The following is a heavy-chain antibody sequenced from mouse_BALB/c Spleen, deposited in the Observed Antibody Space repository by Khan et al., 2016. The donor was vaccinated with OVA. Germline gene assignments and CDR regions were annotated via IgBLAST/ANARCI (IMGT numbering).Heavy chain of an antibody. V-gene: IGHV2-6-1*01. CDR2: IWSDGST. CDR3: ARQPYYYYNIMDY. Sequence: QVQLKQSGPGLVAPSQSLSITCTISGFSLTNYGVHWVRQPPGKGLEWLVVIWSDGSTTYNSALKSRLTISKDNSKSQVFLKMNSLQTDDTAMYFCARQPYYYYNIMDYWGQGTPVTVSS. D-gene: IGHD2-10*01. J-gene: IGHJ4*01. CDR1: GFSLTNYG.